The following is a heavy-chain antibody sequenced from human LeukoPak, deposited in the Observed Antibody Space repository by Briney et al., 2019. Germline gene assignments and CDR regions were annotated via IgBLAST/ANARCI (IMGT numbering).Heavy chain of an antibody. CDR2: FDPEDGET. V-gene: IGHV1-24*01. J-gene: IGHJ4*02. CDR1: GHTLTELS. D-gene: IGHD3-3*01. Sequence: ASVKVSCKVSGHTLTELSMHWVRQAPGKGLEWMGGFDPEDGETIYAQKFQGRVTMTEDTSTDTAYMELSSLRSEDTAVYYCATAGPYYDFWSDDYWGQGTLVTVSS. CDR3: ATAGPYYDFWSDDY.